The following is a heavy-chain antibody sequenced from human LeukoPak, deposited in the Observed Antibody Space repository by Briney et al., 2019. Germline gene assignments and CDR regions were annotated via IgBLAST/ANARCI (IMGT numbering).Heavy chain of an antibody. CDR3: ARITYGSGSYWWFDP. CDR1: GGSISSYY. Sequence: SETLSLTCTVSGGSISSYYWSWIRQPAGQGLEWIGRIYTSGSTNYNPSLKSRVTMSVDTSKNQFSLKLSSVTAADTAVYYCARITYGSGSYWWFDPWGQGTLVTVSS. CDR2: IYTSGST. J-gene: IGHJ5*02. V-gene: IGHV4-4*07. D-gene: IGHD3-10*01.